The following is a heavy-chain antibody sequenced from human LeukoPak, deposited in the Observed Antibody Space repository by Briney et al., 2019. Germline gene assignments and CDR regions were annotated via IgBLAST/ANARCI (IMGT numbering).Heavy chain of an antibody. D-gene: IGHD1-26*01. J-gene: IGHJ3*02. CDR2: ISSSGSTI. CDR3: ARDMTSGSYTDAFDI. CDR1: GFTFSDYY. Sequence: GGSLRLSCAASGFTFSDYYMSWIRQAPGKGLEWVSYISSSGSTIYYADSVKGRFTISRDNAKNSLYLQMNSLRAEDTAVYYCARDMTSGSYTDAFDIRGQGTMVTVS. V-gene: IGHV3-11*01.